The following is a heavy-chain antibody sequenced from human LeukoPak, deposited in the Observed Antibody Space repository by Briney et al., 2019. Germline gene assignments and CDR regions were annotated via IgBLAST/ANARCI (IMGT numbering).Heavy chain of an antibody. V-gene: IGHV3-20*04. CDR1: GFTFDDYG. Sequence: GGSLRLSCAASGFTFDDYGMSWVRQAPGKGLEWFSGINCNGGSRGYADSVNGRFTISRDNAKNSLYLQMNSLRAEDTALYYCARVGASYGAFDIWGQGTMVTVSS. D-gene: IGHD1-26*01. J-gene: IGHJ3*02. CDR3: ARVGASYGAFDI. CDR2: INCNGGSR.